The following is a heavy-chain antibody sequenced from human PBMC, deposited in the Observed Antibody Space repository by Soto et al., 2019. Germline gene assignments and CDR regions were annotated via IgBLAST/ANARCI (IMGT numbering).Heavy chain of an antibody. CDR3: ARVDHRGYFAILTDY. CDR2: IYDSVNT. Sequence: SETLSLTCTVSGDSLSSGGHYWSWVRQHPGKGLEWIGHIYDSVNTYYSPSLRSRVTISADMSKNQFSLNLRSVTAADTAVYYCARVDHRGYFAILTDYWGQGTLVTVSS. CDR1: GDSLSSGGHY. J-gene: IGHJ4*02. V-gene: IGHV4-31*03. D-gene: IGHD3-9*01.